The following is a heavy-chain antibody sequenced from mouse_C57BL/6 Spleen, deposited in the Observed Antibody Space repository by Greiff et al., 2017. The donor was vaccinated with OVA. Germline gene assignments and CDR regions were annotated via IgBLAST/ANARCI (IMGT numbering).Heavy chain of an antibody. CDR2: IDPSDSYT. J-gene: IGHJ3*01. Sequence: QVQLQQSGAELVRPGTSVKLSCKASGYTFTSYWMHWVKQRPGQGLEWIGVIDPSDSYTNYNQKFKGKATLTVDTSSSTAYMQLSSLTSEDSAVYYCARCYYGSSPWFAYWGQGTLVTVSA. CDR1: GYTFTSYW. V-gene: IGHV1-59*01. D-gene: IGHD1-1*01. CDR3: ARCYYGSSPWFAY.